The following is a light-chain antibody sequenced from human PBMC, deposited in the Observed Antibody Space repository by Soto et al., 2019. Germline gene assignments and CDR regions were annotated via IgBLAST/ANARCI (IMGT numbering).Light chain of an antibody. CDR1: TGAVTSGHF. Sequence: QTVVTQEPSLTVSPGGTVTLTCGSSTGAVTSGHFPYWFQQKPGQAPRTLIYETSNKHSWTPARFSGSLLGGIAALTLSGAQPEDEAEYYCLLSYGGVKGVFGGGTKVTVL. J-gene: IGLJ2*01. CDR3: LLSYGGVKGV. CDR2: ETS. V-gene: IGLV7-46*01.